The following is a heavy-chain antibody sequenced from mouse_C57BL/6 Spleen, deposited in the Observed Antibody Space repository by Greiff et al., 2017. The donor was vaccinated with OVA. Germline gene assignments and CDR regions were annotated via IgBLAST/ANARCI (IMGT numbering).Heavy chain of an antibody. CDR2: INYDGSST. D-gene: IGHD2-4*01. CDR1: GFTFSDYY. CDR3: ARGDDYLWYFDV. V-gene: IGHV5-16*01. J-gene: IGHJ1*03. Sequence: EVKLVESEGGLVQPGSSMKLSCTASGFTFSDYYMAWVRQVPEKGLEWVANINYDGSSTYYLDSLKSRFIISRDNAKNILYLQMSSLKSEDTATYYGARGDDYLWYFDVWGTGTTVTVSS.